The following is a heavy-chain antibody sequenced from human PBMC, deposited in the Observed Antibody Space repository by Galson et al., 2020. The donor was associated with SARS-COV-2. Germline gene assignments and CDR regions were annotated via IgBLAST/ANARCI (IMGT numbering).Heavy chain of an antibody. CDR3: AKGYIMITFGGVIVTTDAFDI. D-gene: IGHD3-16*02. CDR2: ISYDGSNK. V-gene: IGHV3-30*18. Sequence: SCAASGFTFSSYGMHWVRQAPGKGLEWVAVISYDGSNKYYADSVKGRFTISRDNSKNTLYLQMNSLRAEDTAVYYCAKGYIMITFGGVIVTTDAFDIWGQGTMVTVSS. J-gene: IGHJ3*02. CDR1: GFTFSSYG.